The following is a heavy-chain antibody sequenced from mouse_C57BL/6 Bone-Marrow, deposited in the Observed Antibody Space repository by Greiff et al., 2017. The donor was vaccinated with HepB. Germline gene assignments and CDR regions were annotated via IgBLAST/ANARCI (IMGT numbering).Heavy chain of an antibody. Sequence: EVQLVESGGDLVKPGGSLKLSCAASGFTFSSYGMSWVRQTPDKRLEWVATISSGGSYTYYPDSVKGRFTISRDNAKNTLYLLMSSLKSEDTAMYYCAREGLWSFAYWGQGTLVTVSA. CDR2: ISSGGSYT. CDR1: GFTFSSYG. D-gene: IGHD1-1*02. J-gene: IGHJ3*01. CDR3: AREGLWSFAY. V-gene: IGHV5-6*01.